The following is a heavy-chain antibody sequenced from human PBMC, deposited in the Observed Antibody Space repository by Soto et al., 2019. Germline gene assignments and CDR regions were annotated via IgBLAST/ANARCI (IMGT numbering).Heavy chain of an antibody. CDR3: ARSGSYHAGATKRLVDY. J-gene: IGHJ4*02. V-gene: IGHV4-39*01. D-gene: IGHD1-26*01. CDR2: IYYSGST. Sequence: QLQLQESGPGLVKPSETLSLTCTVSGGSISSRSYYWGWIRQPPGKGLEWIGSIYYSGSTYYNPSLKSRVTISVDTSKNQFSLKLSSVTAADTAVYYCARSGSYHAGATKRLVDYWGQGTLVTVSS. CDR1: GGSISSRSYY.